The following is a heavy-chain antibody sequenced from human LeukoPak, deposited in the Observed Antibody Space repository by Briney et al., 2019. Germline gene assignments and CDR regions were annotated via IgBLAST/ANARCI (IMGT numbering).Heavy chain of an antibody. CDR2: INHSGST. Sequence: SETLSLTCAVYGGSFSGYYWSWIRQPPGKGLEWIGEINHSGSTNYNPSLKSRVTISVDKSKNQFSLKLSSVTAADTAVYYCARGDYGDYAYYFDYWGQGTLVTVSS. CDR3: ARGDYGDYAYYFDY. CDR1: GGSFSGYY. J-gene: IGHJ4*02. D-gene: IGHD4-17*01. V-gene: IGHV4-34*01.